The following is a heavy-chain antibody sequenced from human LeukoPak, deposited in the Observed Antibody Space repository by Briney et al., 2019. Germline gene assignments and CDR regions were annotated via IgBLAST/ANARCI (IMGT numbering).Heavy chain of an antibody. CDR3: ARRGEAAAKGGRYFDQ. CDR2: IYYSGST. CDR1: GVSISSSSYY. V-gene: IGHV4-39*01. D-gene: IGHD6-13*01. Sequence: SETLSLTCTVSGVSISSSSYYWGWIRQPPGKRLEWIGNIYYSGSTYYNPSLKSRLTISVDTSKSQFSLKLSSVTAADTAVYFCARRGEAAAKGGRYFDQWGQGTLVTVSS. J-gene: IGHJ4*02.